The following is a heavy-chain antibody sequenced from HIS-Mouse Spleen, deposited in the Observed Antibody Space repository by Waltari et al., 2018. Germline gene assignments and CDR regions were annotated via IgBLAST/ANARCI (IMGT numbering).Heavy chain of an antibody. D-gene: IGHD6-13*01. CDR2: IDYSGIT. CDR3: AREIPYSSSWYDWYFDL. CDR1: GGPIISSSSY. Sequence: QLQLQESGPGLVKPSETLSLTCTVSGGPIISSSSYWRWIRQPPGKGLEWLGSIDYSGITYYNPSLKSRVTISVDTSKNQFSLKLSSVTAADTAVYYCAREIPYSSSWYDWYFDLWGRGTLVAVSS. J-gene: IGHJ2*01. V-gene: IGHV4-39*07.